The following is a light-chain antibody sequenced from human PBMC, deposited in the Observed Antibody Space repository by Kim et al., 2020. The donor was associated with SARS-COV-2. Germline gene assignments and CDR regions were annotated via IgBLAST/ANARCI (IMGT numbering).Light chain of an antibody. Sequence: ATVGDKCTTTCRASQGISSNLAWYQQRPGKAPSLLIYSAFTLHSGVPSRFSGSGSGTDFTLTIPSLQPEDFATYHCQQHHSFPLTFGGGTKVDIK. CDR1: QGISSN. J-gene: IGKJ4*01. V-gene: IGKV1-9*01. CDR3: QQHHSFPLT. CDR2: SAF.